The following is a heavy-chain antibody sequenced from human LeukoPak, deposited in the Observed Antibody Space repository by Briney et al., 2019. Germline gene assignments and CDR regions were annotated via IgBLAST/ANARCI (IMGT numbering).Heavy chain of an antibody. V-gene: IGHV1-18*01. J-gene: IGHJ6*03. CDR2: ISAYNGST. D-gene: IGHD6-13*01. CDR3: ARFAAAGIKSPKPYYYYYMDV. Sequence: ASVKVSCKASGYTFTSYGISWVRQAPGQGLEWMGWISAYNGSTNYAQKLQGRVTMTTDTSTSTAYMELRSLRSDDTAVYYCARFAAAGIKSPKPYYYYYMDVWGKGTTVTVSS. CDR1: GYTFTSYG.